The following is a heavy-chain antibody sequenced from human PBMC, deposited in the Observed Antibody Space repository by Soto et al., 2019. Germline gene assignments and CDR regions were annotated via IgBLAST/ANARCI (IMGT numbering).Heavy chain of an antibody. CDR1: GFTFEDYT. CDR2: IYSGGSA. V-gene: IGHV3-66*04. CDR3: ARHGYSYGGGYFDY. D-gene: IGHD5-18*01. J-gene: IGHJ4*02. Sequence: PGGSLRLSCEGSGFTFEDYTMHWVRQIPGKGLEWVSVIYSGGSAYYADSVKGRFTISRDNSKNTLYLQMNSLRAEDTAVYYCARHGYSYGGGYFDYWGQGTLVTVSS.